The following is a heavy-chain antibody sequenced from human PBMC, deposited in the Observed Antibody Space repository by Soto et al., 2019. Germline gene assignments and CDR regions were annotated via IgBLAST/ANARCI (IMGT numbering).Heavy chain of an antibody. CDR1: GGSISSGVYY. V-gene: IGHV4-31*03. CDR2: IYYSGST. CDR3: ARGMGYDFWSGSTMDV. J-gene: IGHJ6*02. D-gene: IGHD3-3*01. Sequence: SETLSLTCTVSGGSISSGVYYWSWIRQHPGKGLEWIGYIYYSGSTYYNPSLKSRVTISVDTSKNQFSLKLSSVTAADTAVYYCARGMGYDFWSGSTMDVWGQGTTVTVSS.